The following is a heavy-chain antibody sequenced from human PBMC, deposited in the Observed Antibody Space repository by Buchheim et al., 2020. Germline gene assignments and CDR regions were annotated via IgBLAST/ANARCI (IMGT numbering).Heavy chain of an antibody. CDR3: ARSYGDYADY. V-gene: IGHV3-48*01. CDR2: ISSSSTI. D-gene: IGHD4-17*01. J-gene: IGHJ4*02. Sequence: EVQLVESGGGLVQPGGSLRLSCAASGFTFSSYSMNWVRQAPGKGLEWVSYISSSSTIYYADSVKGRFTISRDNAKNSLYLQMNSLRAEDTAVYYCARSYGDYADYWGQGTL. CDR1: GFTFSSYS.